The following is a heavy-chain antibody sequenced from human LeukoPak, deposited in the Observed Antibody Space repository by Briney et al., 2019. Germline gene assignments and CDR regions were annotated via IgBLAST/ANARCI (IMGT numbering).Heavy chain of an antibody. D-gene: IGHD3-10*01. J-gene: IGHJ4*02. CDR3: ARVGSKLWFGELLYYFDY. CDR1: GGSISSSNW. CDR2: IYHSGST. Sequence: SETLSLTCAVSGGSISSSNWWSWVRQPPGKGLEWIGEIYHSGSTNYNPSLKSRVTISVDKSKNQFSLKLSSVTAADTAVYYRARVGSKLWFGELLYYFDYWGQGTLVTVSS. V-gene: IGHV4-4*02.